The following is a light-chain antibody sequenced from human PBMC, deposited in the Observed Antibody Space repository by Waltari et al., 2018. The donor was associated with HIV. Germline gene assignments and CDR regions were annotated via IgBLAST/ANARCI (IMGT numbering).Light chain of an antibody. V-gene: IGLV10-54*04. Sequence: LTLPPSMSQVSGKTATVTFIGANHNYDDQGAAWVQPRPGHPPKLLSHRNTNRPSGVSERFSASRAGDTTFLTISGLQSEDEADYFCLAWDTNLGGWVFGGGTHLTV. CDR1: NHNYDDQG. CDR3: LAWDTNLGGWV. CDR2: RNT. J-gene: IGLJ3*02.